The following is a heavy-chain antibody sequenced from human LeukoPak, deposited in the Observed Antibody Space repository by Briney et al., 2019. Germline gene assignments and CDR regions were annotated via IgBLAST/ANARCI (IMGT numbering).Heavy chain of an antibody. D-gene: IGHD6-6*01. CDR3: AKAIHSSSSGVVDY. Sequence: GGSLRLSCAASGFTFSNYAMHWVRQAPGKGLEWVTFTRYDGSNKYYAESVKGRFTISRDNSKNTLYLQMSSLRAEDTAVYYCAKAIHSSSSGVVDYWGQGTLVTVSS. CDR2: TRYDGSNK. CDR1: GFTFSNYA. V-gene: IGHV3-30*02. J-gene: IGHJ4*02.